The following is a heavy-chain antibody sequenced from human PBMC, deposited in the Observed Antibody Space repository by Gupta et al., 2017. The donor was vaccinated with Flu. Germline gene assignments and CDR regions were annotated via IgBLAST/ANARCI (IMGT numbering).Heavy chain of an antibody. V-gene: IGHV3-21*01. J-gene: IGHJ4*02. CDR3: ARNWAVYDSTGYFDY. D-gene: IGHD3-22*01. Sequence: EVHLVESGGGLVKPGGSLRLSCAASGFTFLTYTMNWVRQAPGKGLEWVSSISSSISYIYYADSVKGRFTISRDNAKNSLYLQMYSLRAEDAAIYYCARNWAVYDSTGYFDYWGQGALVTVSS. CDR2: ISSSISYI. CDR1: GFTFLTYT.